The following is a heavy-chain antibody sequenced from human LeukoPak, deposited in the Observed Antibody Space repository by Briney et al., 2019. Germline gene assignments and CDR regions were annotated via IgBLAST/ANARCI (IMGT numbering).Heavy chain of an antibody. Sequence: GGSLRLSCAASGFAFSSYAMSWVRQAPGKGLEWVSAISGSGGSTYYADSVKSRVTISRDNSKNTQYMRTNSLRAADTALYYCEKDRRYSYGRTVHYWGKGALVTVSS. D-gene: IGHD5-18*01. V-gene: IGHV3-23*01. CDR1: GFAFSSYA. CDR3: EKDRRYSYGRTVHY. CDR2: ISGSGGST. J-gene: IGHJ4*02.